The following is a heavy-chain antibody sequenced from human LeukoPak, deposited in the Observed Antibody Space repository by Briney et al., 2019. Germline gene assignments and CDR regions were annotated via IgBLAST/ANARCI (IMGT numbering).Heavy chain of an antibody. CDR2: IYPGDSRT. J-gene: IGHJ5*02. CDR3: ACRKLLDTWSDP. V-gene: IGHV5-51*01. CDR1: GYSFTTDW. Sequence: KYGESLKISCKASGYSFTTDWIGWVRQMPGKGLEWMGVIYPGDSRTRYNPSFQGQVTISADQSTSTAYLQWGSLKASDTAMYYRACRKLLDTWSDPWGQGTLVTVSS.